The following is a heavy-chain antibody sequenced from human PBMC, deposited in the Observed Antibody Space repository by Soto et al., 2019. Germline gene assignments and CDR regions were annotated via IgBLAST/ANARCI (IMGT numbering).Heavy chain of an antibody. D-gene: IGHD2-15*01. CDR2: INPNSGGT. V-gene: IGHV1-2*04. Sequence: QVQLVQSGAEVKKPGASVKVSCKASGYTFTGYYMHWVRQAPGQGLEWMGWINPNSGGTNYAQKFQGLVTMTRDTSISTAYMELSRLRSDDTAVYYCARGGDLYCSGGSCYSWSDPWGQGTLVTVSS. J-gene: IGHJ5*02. CDR1: GYTFTGYY. CDR3: ARGGDLYCSGGSCYSWSDP.